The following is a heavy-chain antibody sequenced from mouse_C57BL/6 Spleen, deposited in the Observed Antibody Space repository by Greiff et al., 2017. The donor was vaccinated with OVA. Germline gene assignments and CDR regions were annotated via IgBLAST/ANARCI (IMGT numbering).Heavy chain of an antibody. J-gene: IGHJ3*01. D-gene: IGHD2-4*01. V-gene: IGHV1-54*01. Sequence: QVQLQQSGAELVRPGTSVKVSCKASGYAFTNYLIEWVKQRPGQGLEWIGVINPGSGGTNYNEKFKGKATLTADKSSSTAYMQLSSLTSEDSAVDFCARSYDYDGSWFAYWGQGTLVTVSA. CDR1: GYAFTNYL. CDR3: ARSYDYDGSWFAY. CDR2: INPGSGGT.